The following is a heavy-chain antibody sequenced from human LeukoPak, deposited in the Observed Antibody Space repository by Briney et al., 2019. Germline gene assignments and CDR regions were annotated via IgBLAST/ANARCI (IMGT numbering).Heavy chain of an antibody. J-gene: IGHJ4*02. D-gene: IGHD3-3*01. Sequence: ASVKVSCKASGYTFTVYYMHWVRQAPGHGLEWMGWINPNSGGTNYAQKFQGRVTMTSDTSISTAYMELSRLRSDDTAVYYCARGETIFDAGSLGYWGQGTLVTVSS. CDR1: GYTFTVYY. CDR2: INPNSGGT. CDR3: ARGETIFDAGSLGY. V-gene: IGHV1-2*02.